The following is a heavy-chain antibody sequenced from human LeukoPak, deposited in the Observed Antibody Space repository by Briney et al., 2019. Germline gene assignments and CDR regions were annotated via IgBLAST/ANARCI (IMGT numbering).Heavy chain of an antibody. CDR1: GYTFTSYG. CDR3: ARGVYYDSSGYYGIDY. J-gene: IGHJ4*02. CDR2: ISAYNGNT. V-gene: IGHV1-18*01. Sequence: ASVKVSCKASGYTFTSYGISWVRQAPGQGLEWMGWISAYNGNTNYAQKLQGRVTMTTDTSTSTAYMELRSLRSDDTAVYYCARGVYYDSSGYYGIDYWGQGTLVTVSS. D-gene: IGHD3-22*01.